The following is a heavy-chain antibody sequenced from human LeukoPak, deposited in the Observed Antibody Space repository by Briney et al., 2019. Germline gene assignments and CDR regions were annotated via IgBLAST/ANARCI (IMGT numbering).Heavy chain of an antibody. V-gene: IGHV3-48*03. D-gene: IGHD2-15*01. CDR3: ARDAVGYCSGGSCSYYYYYYMDV. Sequence: PGGSLRLSCAASGFTFSSYEMNWVRPAPGKGPEWVSYISSSGSTIYYEDSVKGRFTISRDNAKNSLYLQMNSLRAEDTAVYYCARDAVGYCSGGSCSYYYYYYMDVWGKGTTVTVSS. J-gene: IGHJ6*03. CDR2: ISSSGSTI. CDR1: GFTFSSYE.